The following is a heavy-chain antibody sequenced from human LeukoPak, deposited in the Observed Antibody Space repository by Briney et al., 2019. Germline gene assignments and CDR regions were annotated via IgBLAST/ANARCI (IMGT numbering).Heavy chain of an antibody. D-gene: IGHD3-10*01. V-gene: IGHV3-66*01. CDR2: IYSGGST. Sequence: GGSLRLSCAASGFTVSSNYMSWVRQAPGKGLEWVSVIYSGGSTYYADSVKGRFTISRDNAKNSLYLQMNSLRAEDTAVYYCARLNTNYYGSGSYFPRYNFDYWGQGTLVTVSS. CDR1: GFTVSSNY. CDR3: ARLNTNYYGSGSYFPRYNFDY. J-gene: IGHJ4*02.